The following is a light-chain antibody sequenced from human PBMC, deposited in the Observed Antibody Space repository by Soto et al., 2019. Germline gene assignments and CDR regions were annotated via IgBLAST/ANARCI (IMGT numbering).Light chain of an antibody. J-gene: IGKJ4*01. CDR3: MQTLQIQA. V-gene: IGKV2-28*01. CDR1: QSLLHSNGYNY. CDR2: LGS. Sequence: DIVMTQSPLSLPVTPGEPASISCKSSQSLLHSNGYNYLDWYLQKPGQSPQLLIYLGSNRASGVPDRFSGRGSGTDFTLKISRVEAEDVGVYYCMQTLQIQAFGGGTKVEIK.